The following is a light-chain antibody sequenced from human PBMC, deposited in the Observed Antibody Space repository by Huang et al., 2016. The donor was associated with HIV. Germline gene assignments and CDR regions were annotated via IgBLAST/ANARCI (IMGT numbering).Light chain of an antibody. Sequence: EIVLTQSPGTLSLSPGERATLACRASQSVSSSYLAWYQQKRGQAPRLLIYGAYDRAPGIPDRFSGSGSGTDFSLTISRLEPEDFAVYYCQQYGSSPITFAQGTRLEIK. J-gene: IGKJ5*01. V-gene: IGKV3-20*01. CDR2: GAY. CDR1: QSVSSSY. CDR3: QQYGSSPIT.